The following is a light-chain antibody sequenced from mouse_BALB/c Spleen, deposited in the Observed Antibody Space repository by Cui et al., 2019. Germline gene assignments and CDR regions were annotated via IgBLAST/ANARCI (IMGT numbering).Light chain of an antibody. Sequence: VVTTHTRLSMPLSLIAQAFVACRSSKSRVHRNVHTYLHWYLQKPGQSPKLLIYNVSNRFSGVPDRFSGSGSGTDFTLKISRVEAEDLGVYFCSQSTHIPWTFGGGTKLEIK. CDR1: KSRVHRNVHTY. V-gene: IGKV1-110*01. CDR3: SQSTHIPWT. CDR2: NVS. J-gene: IGKJ1*01.